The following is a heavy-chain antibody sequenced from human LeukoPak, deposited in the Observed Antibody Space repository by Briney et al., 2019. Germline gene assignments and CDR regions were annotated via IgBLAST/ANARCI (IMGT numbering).Heavy chain of an antibody. CDR1: GFTFGDYA. CDR2: IRRDSGYF. Sequence: GGSLRLSCAASGFTFGDYAMHWVPQGPGKGPEWVSGIRRDSGYFAYADSVKGRFTISRDNAKNFLYLQMQSLRVEDTALYYCIKEGGSYHGYFDSWGQGTLVTVSS. J-gene: IGHJ4*02. CDR3: IKEGGSYHGYFDS. D-gene: IGHD3-16*02. V-gene: IGHV3-9*01.